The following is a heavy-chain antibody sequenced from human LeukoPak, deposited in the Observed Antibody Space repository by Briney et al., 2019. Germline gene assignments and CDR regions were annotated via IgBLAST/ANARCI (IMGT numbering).Heavy chain of an antibody. Sequence: SQTLSLTCTVSGGSISSGDYYWSWIRQPPGKGLEWIGYIYYSGSTYYNPSLKSRVTISVDTSKNQFSLKLSSVTAAGTAVYYCARDLSSTSYDAFDIWGQGTMVTVSS. CDR3: ARDLSSTSYDAFDI. D-gene: IGHD2-2*01. V-gene: IGHV4-30-4*08. CDR1: GGSISSGDYY. J-gene: IGHJ3*02. CDR2: IYYSGST.